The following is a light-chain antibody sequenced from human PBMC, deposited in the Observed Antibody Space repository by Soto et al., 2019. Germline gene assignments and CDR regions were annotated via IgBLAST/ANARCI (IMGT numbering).Light chain of an antibody. CDR2: EVS. Sequence: QSALTQPPSASGSPGQSVTISCTGTSSDIGAYNYVSWYQQYPGKAPKLMIYEVSKRPSGVPDRCSGSKSGNTASLTVSGLQAEDEADYYCTSYVGSDIWVFGGGTKLTVL. J-gene: IGLJ3*02. V-gene: IGLV2-8*01. CDR1: SSDIGAYNY. CDR3: TSYVGSDIWV.